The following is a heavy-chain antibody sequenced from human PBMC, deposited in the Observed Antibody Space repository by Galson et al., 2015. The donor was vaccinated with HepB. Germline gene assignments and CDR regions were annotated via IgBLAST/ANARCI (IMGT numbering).Heavy chain of an antibody. J-gene: IGHJ6*02. CDR3: ARGEIRFLEWPSYYYYGMDV. CDR1: GGTFSSYA. CDR2: IIPIFGTA. V-gene: IGHV1-69*13. D-gene: IGHD3-3*01. Sequence: SVKVSCKASGGTFSSYAISWVRQAPGQGLEWMGGIIPIFGTANYAQKFQGRVTITADESTSTAYMELSSLRSEDTAVYYCARGEIRFLEWPSYYYYGMDVWGQGTTVTVSS.